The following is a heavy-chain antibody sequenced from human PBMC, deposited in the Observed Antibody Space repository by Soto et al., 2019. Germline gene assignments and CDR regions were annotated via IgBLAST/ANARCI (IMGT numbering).Heavy chain of an antibody. V-gene: IGHV3-23*01. J-gene: IGHJ4*02. CDR3: ARRTSGWYLDY. CDR2: ISGSGDST. CDR1: GFTFSSYA. D-gene: IGHD6-19*01. Sequence: EVQLLESGGGLVQPGGSLRLSCAASGFTFSSYAMSWVRQAPGKGLEWVSVISGSGDSTYYADSVTGRFTISRDNSKNTLYLQMNSLRAEDTAVYYCARRTSGWYLDYWGQGTLVTVSS.